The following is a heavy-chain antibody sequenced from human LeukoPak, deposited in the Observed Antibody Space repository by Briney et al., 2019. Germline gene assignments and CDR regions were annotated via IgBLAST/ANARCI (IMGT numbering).Heavy chain of an antibody. V-gene: IGHV3-48*02. CDR1: KFTFSSYN. CDR2: ISSSSSPI. D-gene: IGHD3-10*01. Sequence: GGSLRLSCAASKFTFSSYNMNWVRQAPGKGLEWLAYISSSSSPIYYADSVKGRFTISRDNAKNSLYLQMNSLRDEDTAVYYCARVGRGVYGMDVWGQGTTVTVSS. CDR3: ARVGRGVYGMDV. J-gene: IGHJ6*02.